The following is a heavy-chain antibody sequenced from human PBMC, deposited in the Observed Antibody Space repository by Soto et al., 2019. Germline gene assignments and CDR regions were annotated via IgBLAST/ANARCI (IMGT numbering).Heavy chain of an antibody. CDR3: ARWGTTGGFDL. Sequence: QVQLAESGGGVVQPVTSLRLSCAASGFRFKSFVMHWVRQAPGKGLEWVACTSYDGNNKEYGDSVKGRFTVSRANSQNTLQLQMDFLRPEDTVLYSCARWGTTGGFDLWGQGNLVSVSS. J-gene: IGHJ4*02. V-gene: IGHV3-30*19. D-gene: IGHD4-17*01. CDR2: TSYDGNNK. CDR1: GFRFKSFV.